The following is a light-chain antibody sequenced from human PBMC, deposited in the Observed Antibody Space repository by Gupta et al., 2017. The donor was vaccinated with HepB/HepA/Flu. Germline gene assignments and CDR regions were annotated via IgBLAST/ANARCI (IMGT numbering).Light chain of an antibody. J-gene: IGLJ3*02. V-gene: IGLV2-14*01. CDR1: SSDVSGFNY. CDR2: GVS. Sequence: QSALTQPASVSGSLGQSITLSCTGTSSDVSGFNYVSWYQQYPGKVPKLLIYGVSSRPSGVSNRFSGSNSGNTATLTISGLQADDEADYYCSSFTPSSVPWVFGGGTKLTVL. CDR3: SSFTPSSVPWV.